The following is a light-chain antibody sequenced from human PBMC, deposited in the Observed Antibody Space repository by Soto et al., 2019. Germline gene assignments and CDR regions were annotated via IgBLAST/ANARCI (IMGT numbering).Light chain of an antibody. CDR3: QQYNNWPFT. Sequence: EIVMTPCRAISSKTTGERATLSCRASQSVSSNLAWYQQKPGQAPRLLIYGASTRATGIPARFSGSGSGTEFTLTISSLQSGDFAVYYCQQYNNWPFTFGPGTKVDIK. V-gene: IGKV3-15*01. CDR1: QSVSSN. J-gene: IGKJ3*01. CDR2: GAS.